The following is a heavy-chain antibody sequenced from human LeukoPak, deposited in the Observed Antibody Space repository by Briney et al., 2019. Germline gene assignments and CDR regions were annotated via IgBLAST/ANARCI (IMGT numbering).Heavy chain of an antibody. Sequence: GGSLRLSCAASGFTFSSYGMPWVRQAPGKGLEWVAVISYDGSNKYYADSVKGRFTISRDNSKNTLYLQMNSLRAEDTAVYYCAKWMGYWSWGQGTLVTVSS. CDR1: GFTFSSYG. V-gene: IGHV3-30*18. CDR2: ISYDGSNK. CDR3: AKWMGYWS. D-gene: IGHD6-13*01. J-gene: IGHJ4*02.